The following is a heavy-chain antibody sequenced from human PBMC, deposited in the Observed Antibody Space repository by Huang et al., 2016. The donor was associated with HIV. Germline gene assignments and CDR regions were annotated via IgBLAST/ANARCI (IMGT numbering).Heavy chain of an antibody. V-gene: IGHV1-18*04. CDR1: GYRFTTYG. CDR2: VSPYNTTT. D-gene: IGHD2-2*01. Sequence: QVQLMQSGPEVKKPGASMRVSCKASGYRFTTYGLNWVRQAPGHGLEWRGWVSPYNTTTEYAEKFQGRVTLSRDTSATTADMELRSLRSDDTAMYYCATDYYANFDHWGQGTLVTISS. CDR3: ATDYYANFDH. J-gene: IGHJ4*02.